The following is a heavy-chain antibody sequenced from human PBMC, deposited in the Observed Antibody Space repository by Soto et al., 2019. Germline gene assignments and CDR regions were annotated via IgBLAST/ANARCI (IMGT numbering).Heavy chain of an antibody. V-gene: IGHV4-34*01. J-gene: IGHJ6*02. CDR1: GGSFTGYS. CDR2: INHSGSS. Sequence: SETLSLTCAVYGGSFTGYSWTWIRQPPGKGLEWVGEINHSGSSNYNPSLKSRVTISVDTSKNQFSLKLSSVTAADTAVYYCARGSKELQLKYYFYFYLMDVWGQGTTVTVSS. D-gene: IGHD1-7*01. CDR3: ARGSKELQLKYYFYFYLMDV.